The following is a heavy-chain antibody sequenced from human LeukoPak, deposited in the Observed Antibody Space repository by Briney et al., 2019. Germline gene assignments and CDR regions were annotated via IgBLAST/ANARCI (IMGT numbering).Heavy chain of an antibody. J-gene: IGHJ4*02. D-gene: IGHD2-2*02. Sequence: ASVKVSCKASGYTFTSYGISWVRQAPGQGLEWMGWISAYNGNTNYAQKLQGRVTMTTDPSTSTAYMELRSLRSDDTAVYYCARDHCSSTSCYSDYWGQGTLVTVSS. V-gene: IGHV1-18*04. CDR3: ARDHCSSTSCYSDY. CDR1: GYTFTSYG. CDR2: ISAYNGNT.